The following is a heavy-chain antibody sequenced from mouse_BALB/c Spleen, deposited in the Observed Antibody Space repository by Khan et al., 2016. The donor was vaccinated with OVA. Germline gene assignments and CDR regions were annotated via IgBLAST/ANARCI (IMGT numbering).Heavy chain of an antibody. CDR3: ARQNYYGYALYY. D-gene: IGHD1-1*01. CDR2: IRYSGAT. J-gene: IGHJ4*01. V-gene: IGHV3-2*02. CDR1: GFSITSNYA. Sequence: EVQLLETGPSLVKPSQSLSLTYTVTGFSITSNYAWSWIRQFPGSKLEWMGYIRYSGATNYNQSLQSRISVTRDTAENQFCLQCNSVTTEDTATYFCARQNYYGYALYYWGQGTSVTVSS.